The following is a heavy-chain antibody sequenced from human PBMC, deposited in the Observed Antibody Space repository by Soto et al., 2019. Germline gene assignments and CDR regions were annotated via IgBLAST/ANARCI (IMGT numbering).Heavy chain of an antibody. CDR2: INAANGNT. V-gene: IGHV1-3*01. D-gene: IGHD6-19*01. CDR1: GYTFTNYA. Sequence: ASVKVSCKTSGYTFTNYAIHWVRQAPGQRLEWMGWINAANGNTKYSQKFLDRVTITRDTSASTAYMELSSLRSEDTAVYYCARFVLPPNSSGWYYFDYWGQGTLVTVSS. J-gene: IGHJ4*02. CDR3: ARFVLPPNSSGWYYFDY.